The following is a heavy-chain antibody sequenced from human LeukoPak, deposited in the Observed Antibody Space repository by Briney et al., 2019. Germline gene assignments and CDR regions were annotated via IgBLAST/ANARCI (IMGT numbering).Heavy chain of an antibody. D-gene: IGHD5/OR15-5a*01. Sequence: GGSLRLSCAASGLTFSSYWMSWVRQAPGKGLEWVANIKQDGSEKYYVDSVKGRFTISRDNAKNTLYLQMNSLRAEDTAVYYCAKGGLRVTDYWGQGTLVTVSS. CDR2: IKQDGSEK. CDR1: GLTFSSYW. V-gene: IGHV3-7*01. J-gene: IGHJ4*02. CDR3: AKGGLRVTDY.